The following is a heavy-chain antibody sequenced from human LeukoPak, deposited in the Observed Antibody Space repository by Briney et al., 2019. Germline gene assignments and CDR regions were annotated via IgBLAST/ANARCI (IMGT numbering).Heavy chain of an antibody. CDR1: GFTFSSYG. J-gene: IGHJ4*02. V-gene: IGHV3-30*02. CDR2: IRYDGSNK. Sequence: GGSLRLSCAASGFTFSSYGMHWVRQAPGKGLEWVAFIRYDGSNKYYADSVKGRFTISRDNSKNTLYLQMNSLRAEDTAVYYCARGAIGGGIVVVPDYWGQGTLVTVSS. D-gene: IGHD2-2*01. CDR3: ARGAIGGGIVVVPDY.